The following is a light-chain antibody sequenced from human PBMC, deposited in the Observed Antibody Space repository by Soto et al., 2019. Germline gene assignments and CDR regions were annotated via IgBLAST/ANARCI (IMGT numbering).Light chain of an antibody. J-gene: IGKJ1*01. V-gene: IGKV4-1*01. CDR2: WAS. CDR1: PSVLYTSNNKNY. Sequence: DIVMTQSPDSLAVSLGERATINCKSSPSVLYTSNNKNYLAWYQQKPGQPPKLLIYWASTRESGVPDRFSGSGSGTDFTLTISSLQAEDVAVYYCQQYYRTPWTFGQGTKVEIK. CDR3: QQYYRTPWT.